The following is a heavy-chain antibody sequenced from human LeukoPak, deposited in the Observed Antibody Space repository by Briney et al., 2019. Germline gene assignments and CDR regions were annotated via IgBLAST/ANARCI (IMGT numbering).Heavy chain of an antibody. CDR3: AKDSAPRGGYSHN. V-gene: IGHV3-23*01. CDR2: ITNNGDAM. CDR1: GFTFSSYC. J-gene: IGHJ1*01. Sequence: GGSLRLSCAGSGFTFSSYCMTWVRQAPGKGLEWVAFITNNGDAMDYADSVKGRLSISRDNSMNTLFLQMSSLRAEDSGVYYCAKDSAPRGGYSHNWGQGTLVTVSS. D-gene: IGHD3-10*01.